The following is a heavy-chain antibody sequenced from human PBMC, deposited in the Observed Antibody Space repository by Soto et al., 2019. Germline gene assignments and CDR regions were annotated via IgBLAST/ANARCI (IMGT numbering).Heavy chain of an antibody. J-gene: IGHJ3*01. Sequence: PGGSLRLSCAASGFTFSRYWMSWVRQAPGKGLEWVANIKQDGSEKYYVESVKGRFTISRDNAKSSLYLQMNVLRAEDTAVYYCQSTDSSDSEAFDVWGQGTMVTVSS. CDR1: GFTFSRYW. D-gene: IGHD6-25*01. CDR3: QSTDSSDSEAFDV. V-gene: IGHV3-7*01. CDR2: IKQDGSEK.